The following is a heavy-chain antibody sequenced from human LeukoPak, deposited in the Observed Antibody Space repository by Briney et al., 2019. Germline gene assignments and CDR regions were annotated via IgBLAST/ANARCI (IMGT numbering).Heavy chain of an antibody. J-gene: IGHJ4*02. V-gene: IGHV4-59*08. CDR2: IYYSGST. D-gene: IGHD2-2*01. CDR1: GGSISSYY. CDR3: ARGCSSTSCYGFDY. Sequence: SETLSLTCTVSGGSISSYYWSWIRQPPGKGLEWIGYIYYSGSTNYNPSLKSRVTISVDTSKNQFSLKLSSVTAADTAVYYCARGCSSTSCYGFDYWGQGTLVTVSS.